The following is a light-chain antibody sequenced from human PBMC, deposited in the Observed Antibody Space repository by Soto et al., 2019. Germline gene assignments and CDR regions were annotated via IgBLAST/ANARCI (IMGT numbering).Light chain of an antibody. CDR3: ATWDDSLSGWV. Sequence: QSALTQPLSASGTPGQRVTVSCSGSSSNIGSNFVSRYQQLPGTAPKLLIYSNTQRPSGVPDRFSGSKSGTSASLAISGLRSADEADYYCATWDDSLSGWVFGGGTKVTVL. CDR1: SSNIGSNF. V-gene: IGLV1-47*02. J-gene: IGLJ3*02. CDR2: SNT.